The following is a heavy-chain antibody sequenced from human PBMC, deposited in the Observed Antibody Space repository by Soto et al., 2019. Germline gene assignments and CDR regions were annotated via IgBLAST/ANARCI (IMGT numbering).Heavy chain of an antibody. J-gene: IGHJ4*02. CDR3: ARHDDSSGYFTDFDY. Sequence: VQLLQSGGGLAQPGGSLRLSCAASGFTFNTYPMSWVRQTPGKGLEWVSAIGGGGFDTYYADSVKGRFTISRDNSKYTLYLQTNRLRAEDTAVYYCARHDDSSGYFTDFDYWGQGTLVTVSS. CDR2: IGGGGFDT. CDR1: GFTFNTYP. V-gene: IGHV3-23*01. D-gene: IGHD3-22*01.